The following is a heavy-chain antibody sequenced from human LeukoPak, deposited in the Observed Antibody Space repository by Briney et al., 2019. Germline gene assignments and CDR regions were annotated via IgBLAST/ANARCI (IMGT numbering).Heavy chain of an antibody. V-gene: IGHV3-7*03. CDR3: AKGHPTSILVVVTATRGGP. Sequence: GGSLRLSCAASGFTFSSYWMTWVRQAPGKGLEWVANIVPDGSEKYYVESVRGRFTISRDNAKNSLYLQMKSLRAEDTAVYYCAKGHPTSILVVVTATRGGPWGQGTMVTVSS. D-gene: IGHD2-21*02. CDR1: GFTFSSYW. J-gene: IGHJ5*02. CDR2: IVPDGSEK.